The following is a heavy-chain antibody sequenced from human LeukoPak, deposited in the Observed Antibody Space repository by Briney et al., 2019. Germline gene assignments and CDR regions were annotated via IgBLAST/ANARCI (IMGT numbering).Heavy chain of an antibody. CDR2: IYYSGST. Sequence: GLEWIGSIYYSGSTYYNPSLKSRVTISVDTSKNQFSLKLSSVTAADTAVYYCARRIAASDCWGQGTLVTVSS. J-gene: IGHJ4*02. V-gene: IGHV4-39*01. D-gene: IGHD6-6*01. CDR3: ARRIAASDC.